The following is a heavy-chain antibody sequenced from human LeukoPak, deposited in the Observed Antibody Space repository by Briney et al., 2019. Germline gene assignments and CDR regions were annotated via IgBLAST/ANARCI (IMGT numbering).Heavy chain of an antibody. V-gene: IGHV4-59*08. CDR1: GGSSSRHY. CDR2: IYYSGST. Sequence: KPSETLSLTCTVSGGSSSRHYWSWIRQPPGKGLEWIGYIYYSGSTNYNPSLKSRVTISVDTSKNQFSLKLSSVTAADTAVYYCARHPPRYLGGSYLNDAFDIWGQGTMVTVSS. D-gene: IGHD1-26*01. CDR3: ARHPPRYLGGSYLNDAFDI. J-gene: IGHJ3*02.